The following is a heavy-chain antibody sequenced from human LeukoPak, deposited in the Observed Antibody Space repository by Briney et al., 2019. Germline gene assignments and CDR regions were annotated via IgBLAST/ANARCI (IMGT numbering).Heavy chain of an antibody. J-gene: IGHJ5*02. CDR3: ARARLGGIVVVPAGSEGRYWFGP. CDR2: IHYSGNT. V-gene: IGHV4-59*01. Sequence: SETLSLTCTVSGGSISSYHWSWIRQLPGKGLEWIGYIHYSGNTNYNPSLRSRVTISVDTSKNQFSLRLSSVTAADTAVYYCARARLGGIVVVPAGSEGRYWFGPWGQGTLVTVSS. CDR1: GGSISSYH. D-gene: IGHD2-2*01.